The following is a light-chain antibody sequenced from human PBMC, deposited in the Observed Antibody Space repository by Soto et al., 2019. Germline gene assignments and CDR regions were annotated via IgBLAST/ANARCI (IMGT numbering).Light chain of an antibody. CDR2: KAS. CDR3: QQYDVYST. CDR1: QSIGSW. J-gene: IGKJ1*01. Sequence: DIQISQSPSTLSASVGGTVTITCRASQSIGSWLAWYQQKPGIAPKLLIYKASTLQSGVPSRFSGSGYRTVFTLTISRLQPDDSATYYCQQYDVYSTFGQGTKVDIK. V-gene: IGKV1-5*03.